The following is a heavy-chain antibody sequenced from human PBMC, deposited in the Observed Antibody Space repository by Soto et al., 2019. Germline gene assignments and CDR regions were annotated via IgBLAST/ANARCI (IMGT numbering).Heavy chain of an antibody. J-gene: IGHJ4*02. V-gene: IGHV3-33*01. D-gene: IGHD3-10*01. CDR2: IWYDGSNK. CDR3: ARDYSEGSGSPDY. Sequence: VAVIWYDGSNKYYADSVKGRFTISRDNSKNTLYLQMNSLRAEDTAVYYCARDYSEGSGSPDYWGQGTLVTVSS.